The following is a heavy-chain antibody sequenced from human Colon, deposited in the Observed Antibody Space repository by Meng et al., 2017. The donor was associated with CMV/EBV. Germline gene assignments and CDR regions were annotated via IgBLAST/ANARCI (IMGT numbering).Heavy chain of an antibody. Sequence: GESLEIPWVAPGLTFRSYAMNWVRQAPGKGLEWVSTIYSGGDTTYYADSVQGRFIISRDNSKNTLYLQVNSLRAEDTAIYYCAASSGPGGYFYGMTVWGQGTTVTVSS. CDR2: IYSGGDTT. V-gene: IGHV3-23*03. CDR3: AASSGPGGYFYGMTV. D-gene: IGHD3-22*01. J-gene: IGHJ6*02. CDR1: GLTFRSYA.